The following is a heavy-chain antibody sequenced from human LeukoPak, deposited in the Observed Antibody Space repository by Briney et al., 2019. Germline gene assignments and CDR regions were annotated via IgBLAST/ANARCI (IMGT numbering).Heavy chain of an antibody. CDR2: INWNGGST. CDR3: ARASANCSSTSCPRGYYYYYMDV. Sequence: GGSLSLSCAASGFTFDDYGMSWVRHAPGKGLEWVSGINWNGGSTGYADSVKGRSTISRDNAKNSLYLQMNSLRAEDTALYYCARASANCSSTSCPRGYYYYYMDVWGKGTTVTVSS. J-gene: IGHJ6*03. V-gene: IGHV3-20*04. D-gene: IGHD2-2*01. CDR1: GFTFDDYG.